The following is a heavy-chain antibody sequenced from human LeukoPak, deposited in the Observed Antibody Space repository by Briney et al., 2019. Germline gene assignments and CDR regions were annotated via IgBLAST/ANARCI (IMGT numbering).Heavy chain of an antibody. Sequence: SETLPLTCTVSGGSISSYYWSWIRQPPGKGLEWIAYISDTGTANYNPSLKSRVTISVDSSKNQFSLKVRSVTAADTAVYYCARGARLRLFDYWGQGTLLTVSS. CDR3: ARGARLRLFDY. CDR2: ISDTGTA. J-gene: IGHJ4*02. D-gene: IGHD5-12*01. V-gene: IGHV4-59*01. CDR1: GGSISSYY.